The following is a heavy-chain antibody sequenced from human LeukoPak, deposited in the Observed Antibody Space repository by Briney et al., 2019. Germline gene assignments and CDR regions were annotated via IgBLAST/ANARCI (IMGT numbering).Heavy chain of an antibody. J-gene: IGHJ4*02. CDR3: ARGGLFYYDTSGVYYFDY. D-gene: IGHD3-22*01. CDR1: GYTFTNYA. Sequence: ALVKVSCKASGYTFTNYAITWVRQAPGQGLEWMGWINTYTGNTNYAQKLQDRVTMTTDTSTSTAYMELRSLRSDDTAVFFCARGGLFYYDTSGVYYFDYWGQGTLVTVSS. V-gene: IGHV1-18*01. CDR2: INTYTGNT.